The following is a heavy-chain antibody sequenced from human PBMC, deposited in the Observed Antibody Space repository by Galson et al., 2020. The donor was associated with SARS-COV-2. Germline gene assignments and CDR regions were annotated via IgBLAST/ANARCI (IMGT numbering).Heavy chain of an antibody. J-gene: IGHJ4*02. V-gene: IGHV6-1*01. Sequence: SQTLSLTCAIPGDSVSSNSAAWNWIRQSPSRGLEWLGRTYYRSRWYNNYAVSVRGRITINPDTSKNQFSLQLNSVTPEDTAVYYCARGFDYYDSSGVNYWGQGTLVTVSS. CDR3: ARGFDYYDSSGVNY. CDR2: TYYRSRWYN. CDR1: GDSVSSNSAA. D-gene: IGHD3-22*01.